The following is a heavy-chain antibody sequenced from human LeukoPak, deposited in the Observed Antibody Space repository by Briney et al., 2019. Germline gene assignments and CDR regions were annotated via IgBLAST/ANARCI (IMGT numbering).Heavy chain of an antibody. CDR3: ARDKLPSSTSYYYYYGMDV. J-gene: IGHJ6*04. CDR1: GGTFSSYA. V-gene: IGHV1-69*13. D-gene: IGHD2-2*01. Sequence: ASVKVSFKASGGTFSSYAISWVRQAPGQGLEWMGGIIPIFGTANYAQKFQGRVTITADESTSTAYMELSSLRSEDTAVYYCARDKLPSSTSYYYYYGMDVWGKGTTVTVSS. CDR2: IIPIFGTA.